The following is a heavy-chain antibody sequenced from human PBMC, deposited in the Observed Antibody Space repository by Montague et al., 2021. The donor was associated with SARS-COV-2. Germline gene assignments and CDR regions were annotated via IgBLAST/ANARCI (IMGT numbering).Heavy chain of an antibody. CDR1: GASVSSGSHY. CDR2: IYYSGSS. D-gene: IGHD5-18*01. V-gene: IGHV4-61*01. Sequence: SQTLSLTCTVSGASVSSGSHYWIRIRQPPGKGLEFIGYIYYSGSSKYNPSLKSRVTISVDTSTNQVSLKVSSVTAADSAVYFCARGAGYSYGVDYWGQGTLVTVSS. J-gene: IGHJ4*02. CDR3: ARGAGYSYGVDY.